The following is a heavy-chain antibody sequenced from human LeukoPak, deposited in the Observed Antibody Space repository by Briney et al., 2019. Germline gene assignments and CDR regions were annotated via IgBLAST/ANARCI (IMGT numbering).Heavy chain of an antibody. CDR3: AREIGSGSFFDY. V-gene: IGHV1-2*02. J-gene: IGHJ4*02. CDR2: INPNSDGT. CDR1: GYTFTAYY. D-gene: IGHD3-10*01. Sequence: ASVKVSCKASGYTFTAYYMHWVRPAPGQGLEWMGWINPNSDGTNYAQKFQGRVTMTRDTSISTAYMELSSLRSDDTAVYYCAREIGSGSFFDYWGQGTLVTVSS.